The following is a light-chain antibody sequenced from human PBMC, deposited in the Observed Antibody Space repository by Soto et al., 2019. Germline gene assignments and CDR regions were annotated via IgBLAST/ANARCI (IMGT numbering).Light chain of an antibody. V-gene: IGLV2-11*01. CDR1: SSDVGAYNY. J-gene: IGLJ3*02. CDR2: DVT. Sequence: QSALTQPRAGSGSPGQSVTISCTGTSSDVGAYNYVSWFQQHPGKAPKFMIYDVTKRPSGVPDRFSGSKSGNTASLTISGLQAEDEADYYCCSYAGRYTWVFGGGTKLTVL. CDR3: CSYAGRYTWV.